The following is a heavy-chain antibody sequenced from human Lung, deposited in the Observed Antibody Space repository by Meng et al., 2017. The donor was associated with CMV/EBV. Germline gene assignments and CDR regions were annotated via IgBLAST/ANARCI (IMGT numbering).Heavy chain of an antibody. CDR3: ARVRGTTPLFDY. D-gene: IGHD1-7*01. V-gene: IGHV3-64*02. CDR1: GFTFSSYA. J-gene: IGHJ4*02. CDR2: ISSNGGST. Sequence: GGSLRLSCAASGFTFSSYAMYWVRQAPGKGLEYVSAISSNGGSTYYADSVKGRFTISRDNSKNTLYLQMGSLRAEDMAVYYCARVRGTTPLFDYWGQGTLVTVSS.